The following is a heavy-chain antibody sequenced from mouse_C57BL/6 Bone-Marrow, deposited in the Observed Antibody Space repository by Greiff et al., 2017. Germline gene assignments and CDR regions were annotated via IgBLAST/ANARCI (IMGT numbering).Heavy chain of an antibody. D-gene: IGHD5-5*01. Sequence: QVQLQQPGAELAKPGASVKLSCKASGYTFTSYWMHWVKQRPGQGLEWIGMIHPNSGSTNYNEKFKSKATLTADKSSSTAYMQLSSLTSEDSAVYYCARGAYLYYYAMDYWGQGTSVTVSS. CDR1: GYTFTSYW. V-gene: IGHV1-64*01. CDR2: IHPNSGST. J-gene: IGHJ4*01. CDR3: ARGAYLYYYAMDY.